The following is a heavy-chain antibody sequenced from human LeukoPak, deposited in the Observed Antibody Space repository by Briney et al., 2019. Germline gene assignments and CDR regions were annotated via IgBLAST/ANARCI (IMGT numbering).Heavy chain of an antibody. CDR3: TRGMLRQPPDY. CDR2: ISYNGGKK. V-gene: IGHV3-30*04. J-gene: IGHJ4*02. D-gene: IGHD3-10*02. CDR1: GFSFSSYA. Sequence: GGSLRLSCAASGFSFSSYAIQWVGQAPGKGLEGVALISYNGGKKDYADSVKGRFTIDRDNSKNTVYLQMNSLRVEDTAIYYCTRGMLRQPPDYWGQGMLVTVSS.